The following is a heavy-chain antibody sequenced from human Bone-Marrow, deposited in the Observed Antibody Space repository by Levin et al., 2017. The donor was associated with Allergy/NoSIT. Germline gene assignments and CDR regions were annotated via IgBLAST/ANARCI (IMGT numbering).Heavy chain of an antibody. Sequence: GGSLRLSCAASGFTFRSSGLHWVRQAPGKGLEWVAVISYDGNDKYYADSVKGRFTVSRDNSNNTLYLQMNTLRADDKAVYYCAKGYSSAWFFLYWGQGTLVTVSS. CDR3: AKGYSSAWFFLY. J-gene: IGHJ4*02. CDR2: ISYDGNDK. D-gene: IGHD6-19*01. CDR1: GFTFRSSG. V-gene: IGHV3-30*18.